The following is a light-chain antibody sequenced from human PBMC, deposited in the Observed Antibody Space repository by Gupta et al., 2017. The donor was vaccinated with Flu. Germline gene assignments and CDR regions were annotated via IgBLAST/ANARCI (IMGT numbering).Light chain of an antibody. V-gene: IGKV3-15*01. CDR2: GAS. Sequence: EIVMTQSPATLSVSPGERATLSCRASQSVSNNLAWYQQKPGQAPRLLIYGASTRATGIPDRFSGSGSGTDFTLTSSSRQSEDFAVYYLQQDNNLITFGGGTKVEIK. CDR1: QSVSNN. J-gene: IGKJ4*01. CDR3: QQDNNLIT.